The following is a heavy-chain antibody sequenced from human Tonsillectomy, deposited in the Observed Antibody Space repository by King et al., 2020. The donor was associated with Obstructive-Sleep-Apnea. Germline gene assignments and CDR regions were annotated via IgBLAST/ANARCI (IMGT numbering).Heavy chain of an antibody. CDR2: IIPIFGTA. CDR3: ARDKRYYYDSSGYYSDAFDI. CDR1: GGTFSSYA. V-gene: IGHV1-69*01. J-gene: IGHJ3*02. Sequence: VQLVESGAEVKKPGSSVKVSCKASGGTFSSYAISWVRQAPGQGLEWMGGIIPIFGTANYAQTFQGRVTITADESTSTAYMELSSLRSEDTAVYYCARDKRYYYDSSGYYSDAFDIWGQGTMVTVSS. D-gene: IGHD3-22*01.